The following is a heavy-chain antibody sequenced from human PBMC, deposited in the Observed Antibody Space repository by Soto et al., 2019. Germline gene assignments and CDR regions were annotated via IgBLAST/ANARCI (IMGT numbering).Heavy chain of an antibody. V-gene: IGHV1-8*01. Sequence: QVQLVQSGAEVKKPGASVKVSCKASGYIFTNYDINWVRQATGQGLEYLGWINPKSGNTGYVQKFKGRVTMTRNTSINTAYMELNSLRSEDTAVDYCARDQGAAYGDYVDWFDTWGQETLLTVSS. J-gene: IGHJ5*02. CDR3: ARDQGAAYGDYVDWFDT. D-gene: IGHD4-17*01. CDR1: GYIFTNYD. CDR2: INPKSGNT.